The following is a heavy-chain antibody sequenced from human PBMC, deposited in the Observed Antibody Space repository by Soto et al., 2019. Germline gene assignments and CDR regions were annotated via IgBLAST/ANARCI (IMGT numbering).Heavy chain of an antibody. Sequence: GGALRLSCAASGFSFSGFWMHWVRQAPGKGLVWVSRMFTDVSTTYYADSVKGRFTISRDNAKSTLYLQMNSLRDEDTAVYYYVRGTTGYGNSDSRRQGPLVPVPS. D-gene: IGHD5-12*01. J-gene: IGHJ4*02. CDR1: GFSFSGFW. V-gene: IGHV3-74*01. CDR3: VRGTTGYGNSDS. CDR2: MFTDVSTT.